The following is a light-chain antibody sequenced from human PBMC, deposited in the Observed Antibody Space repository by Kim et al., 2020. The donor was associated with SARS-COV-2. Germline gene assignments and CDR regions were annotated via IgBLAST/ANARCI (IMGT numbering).Light chain of an antibody. CDR1: SNDVGGYDS. J-gene: IGLJ2*01. V-gene: IGLV2-14*03. Sequence: GQSITISCTGTSNDVGGYDSVSWYQKHPGKVPKLIIYDVKKRPSGVSSRFSASKSGNTASLTISSLQAEDEADYYCASYTVTSSLTFGGGTKVTVL. CDR3: ASYTVTSSLT. CDR2: DVK.